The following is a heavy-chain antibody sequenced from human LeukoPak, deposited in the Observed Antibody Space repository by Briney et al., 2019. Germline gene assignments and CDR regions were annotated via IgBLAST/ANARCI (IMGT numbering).Heavy chain of an antibody. V-gene: IGHV3-23*01. CDR1: GFTFSSYP. CDR3: AKDRHAPGRYCSSTTCFPFDS. J-gene: IGHJ5*01. CDR2: ISANSGAT. Sequence: PGGSLRLSCAASGFTFSSYPMSWVRQAPGRGLEWVSVISANSGATYYADSVKGRFTISRDNSKSTLYLQMNSLRAEDTAVYYCAKDRHAPGRYCSSTTCFPFDSWGQGTLVTVSS. D-gene: IGHD2-2*01.